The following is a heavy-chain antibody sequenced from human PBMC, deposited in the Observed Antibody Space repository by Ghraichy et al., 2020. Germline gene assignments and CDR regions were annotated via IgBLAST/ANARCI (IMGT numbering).Heavy chain of an antibody. Sequence: ASVKVSCKASGYTFTSYYMHWVRQAPGQGLEWMGIINPSGGSASYAQKFQGRVTMTRDTSTSTVYMELSSLRSEDTAVYYCARAYPFDSSGYYYGWFDPWGQGTLVTVSS. CDR3: ARAYPFDSSGYYYGWFDP. D-gene: IGHD3-22*01. CDR1: GYTFTSYY. J-gene: IGHJ5*02. V-gene: IGHV1-46*03. CDR2: INPSGGSA.